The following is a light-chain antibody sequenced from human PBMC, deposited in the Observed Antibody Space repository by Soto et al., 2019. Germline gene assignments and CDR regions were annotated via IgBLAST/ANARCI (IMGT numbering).Light chain of an antibody. CDR3: ASWDDSLSGRA. V-gene: IGLV1-47*01. Sequence: QSVLTQPPSASGTPGQRVTISCSGSHSNIGGNFVYWHRQVSGTAPKLLIYRDNQRPSGVPDRFSGSKTGTSAFLVISGLQSEDDGEYYCASWDDSLSGRAFGRGTKLTVL. CDR1: HSNIGGNF. J-gene: IGLJ3*02. CDR2: RDN.